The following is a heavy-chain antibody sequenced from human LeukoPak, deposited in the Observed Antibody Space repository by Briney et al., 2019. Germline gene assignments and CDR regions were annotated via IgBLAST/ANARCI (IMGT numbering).Heavy chain of an antibody. CDR2: IYTSGST. Sequence: SETLSLTCTVSGGSISSYYWSWIRQPAGKGLEWIGRIYTSGSTNYNPSLKSRVTMSVDTSKNQFSLKLSSVTAADTAVYYCARDQYYYDSSGYPAFDYWGQGTLVTVSS. J-gene: IGHJ4*02. V-gene: IGHV4-4*07. CDR1: GGSISSYY. CDR3: ARDQYYYDSSGYPAFDY. D-gene: IGHD3-22*01.